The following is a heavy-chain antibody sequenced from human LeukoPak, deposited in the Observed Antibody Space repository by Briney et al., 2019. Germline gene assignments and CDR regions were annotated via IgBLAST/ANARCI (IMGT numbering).Heavy chain of an antibody. CDR2: ISYDGSNK. CDR3: ARDAFAIVGATIGYFDY. D-gene: IGHD1-26*01. J-gene: IGHJ4*02. Sequence: GGSLRLSCAASGFTFSSYAMHWVRQAPGKGREWVAVISYDGSNKYYADSVQGRFTISRDNSKNTLYLQMNSLRAEDTAVYYCARDAFAIVGATIGYFDYWGQGTLVTVSS. V-gene: IGHV3-30-3*01. CDR1: GFTFSSYA.